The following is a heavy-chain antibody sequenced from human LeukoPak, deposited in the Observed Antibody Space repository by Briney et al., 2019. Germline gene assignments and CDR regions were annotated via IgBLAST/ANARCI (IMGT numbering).Heavy chain of an antibody. J-gene: IGHJ4*02. D-gene: IGHD6-13*01. V-gene: IGHV4-39*07. CDR1: GGSISSSSYY. Sequence: SETLSLTCTVSGGSISSSSYYWGCIRQPPGKGLEWIGSIYYSGSTYYNPSLKSRVTISVDTSKNQFSLKLSSVTAADTAVYYCARDKIGGAATLWGQGTLVTVSS. CDR2: IYYSGST. CDR3: ARDKIGGAATL.